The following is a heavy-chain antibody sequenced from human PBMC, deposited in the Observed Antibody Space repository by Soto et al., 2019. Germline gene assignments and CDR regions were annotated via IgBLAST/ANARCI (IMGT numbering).Heavy chain of an antibody. CDR1: GGSVSSGSYY. CDR3: ARGHRDGYNYYFDY. D-gene: IGHD5-12*01. J-gene: IGHJ4*02. V-gene: IGHV4-61*01. CDR2: IYYSGST. Sequence: SETLSLTCTVSGGSVSSGSYYWSWIRQPPGKGLEWIGYIYYSGSTNYNPSLKSRVTISVDTSKNQFSLKLSSVTAADTAVYYCARGHRDGYNYYFDYWGQGTLVTVSS.